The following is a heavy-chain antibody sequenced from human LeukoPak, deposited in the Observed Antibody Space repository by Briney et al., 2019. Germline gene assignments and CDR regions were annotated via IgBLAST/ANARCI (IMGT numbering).Heavy chain of an antibody. CDR2: IYYSGST. J-gene: IGHJ4*02. V-gene: IGHV4-59*01. Sequence: SETLSLTCTVSGGSISSYYWSWIRQPPGKGLEWIGYIYYSGSTNYNPSLKSRVTISVDTSKNQFSLKLSSVTAADTAVYYCARGKVPAARVDYWGQGTLVTVSS. D-gene: IGHD2-2*01. CDR3: ARGKVPAARVDY. CDR1: GGSISSYY.